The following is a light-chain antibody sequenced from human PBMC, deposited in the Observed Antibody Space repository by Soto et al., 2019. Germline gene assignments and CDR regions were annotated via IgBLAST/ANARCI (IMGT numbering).Light chain of an antibody. CDR3: SSYTNRNTVV. Sequence: QSVLTQPASVSGSPGQSITIFCTGTSSDVGGYNYVSWYQQRPGKPPKLMIYAVTTRPSGVSNRFSGSKSGSTASLTISGLQAEDEGDYYCSSYTNRNTVVFGGGTKLTVL. J-gene: IGLJ3*02. CDR2: AVT. V-gene: IGLV2-14*03. CDR1: SSDVGGYNY.